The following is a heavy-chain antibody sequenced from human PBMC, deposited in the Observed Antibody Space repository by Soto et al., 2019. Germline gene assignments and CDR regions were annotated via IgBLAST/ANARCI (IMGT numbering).Heavy chain of an antibody. CDR3: ASQPGGGGY. Sequence: EVQLVESGGGLIQPGGSLRLSCAVSGFTVSNNYMSWVRQAPGKGLEGVSVIYSGGYTAYGDSVKGRFTISRDNSKNTLYPQRNRRSAPATAVYYWASQPGGGGYWGQGTLVTVSS. D-gene: IGHD3-10*01. CDR2: IYSGGYT. J-gene: IGHJ4*02. V-gene: IGHV3-53*01. CDR1: GFTVSNNY.